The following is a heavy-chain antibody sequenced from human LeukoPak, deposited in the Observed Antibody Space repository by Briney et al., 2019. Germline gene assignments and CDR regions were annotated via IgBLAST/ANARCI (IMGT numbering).Heavy chain of an antibody. Sequence: GGSLRLSCVASGFTFSHYGIHWVRQAPGKGLEWVAGLTYDGRMKYYTDSVEGRFTISRDNSKNTVHLQMNSLRADDTAVYYCARDMGTGECSSSRCYAFDYWGQGTLVIVSS. D-gene: IGHD2-2*01. CDR2: LTYDGRMK. CDR1: GFTFSHYG. V-gene: IGHV3-30*03. J-gene: IGHJ4*02. CDR3: ARDMGTGECSSSRCYAFDY.